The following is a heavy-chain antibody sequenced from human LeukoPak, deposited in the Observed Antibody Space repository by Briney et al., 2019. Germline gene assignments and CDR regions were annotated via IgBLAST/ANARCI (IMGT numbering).Heavy chain of an antibody. CDR2: IRYDGSDK. J-gene: IGHJ4*02. Sequence: GGSLRLSCAASGFTFSSYAMHWVRQAPGKGLEWVSFIRYDGSDKYYADSVRGRFTISRDNSKNTLYLQMNSLRAEDTAMYYCARDLDYYGSGSSDYWGQGTLVTVSS. CDR3: ARDLDYYGSGSSDY. D-gene: IGHD3-10*01. CDR1: GFTFSSYA. V-gene: IGHV3-30*02.